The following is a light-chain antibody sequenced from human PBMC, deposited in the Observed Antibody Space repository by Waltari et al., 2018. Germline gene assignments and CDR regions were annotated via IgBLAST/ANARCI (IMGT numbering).Light chain of an antibody. CDR2: DVS. V-gene: IGLV2-14*03. CDR1: SSDVGAYDY. J-gene: IGLJ1*01. CDR3: SSMISGGPLV. Sequence: QSALTQPASVSGSPGQSITISCTGTSSDVGAYDYVSWYRQLPGKAPELMISDVSRRPSGISDRFSGSKSGATASLTLSGRQAEDEADYYCSSMISGGPLVFGSGTQVTVL.